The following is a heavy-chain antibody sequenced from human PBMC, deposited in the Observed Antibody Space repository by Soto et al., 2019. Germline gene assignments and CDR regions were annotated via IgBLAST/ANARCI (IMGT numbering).Heavy chain of an antibody. V-gene: IGHV4-39*02. CDR3: ARRGVSGPVDY. Sequence: QLQLQESGPGLVKPSETLSLTCTVSGGSISSSSYYWGWIRQPPGKGLEWIGNIYYSGIAYYNPSLKSRVTISVDMSKNNFSLKLSSVTAADTAVYYCARRGVSGPVDYWGQGTLVTVSS. J-gene: IGHJ4*02. CDR2: IYYSGIA. D-gene: IGHD3-10*01. CDR1: GGSISSSSYY.